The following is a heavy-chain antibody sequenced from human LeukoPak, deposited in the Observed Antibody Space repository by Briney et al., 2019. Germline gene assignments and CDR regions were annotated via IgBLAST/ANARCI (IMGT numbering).Heavy chain of an antibody. CDR1: GGSFSGYY. Sequence: SETLSLTCAVYGGSFSGYYWSWIRQPPGKGLEWIGEINHSGSTNYNPSLKSRVTISVDTSKNQFSLKLGSVTAADTAVYYCATGIAAAGRPHDVWGQGTTVTVSS. CDR2: INHSGST. V-gene: IGHV4-34*01. CDR3: ATGIAAAGRPHDV. D-gene: IGHD6-13*01. J-gene: IGHJ6*02.